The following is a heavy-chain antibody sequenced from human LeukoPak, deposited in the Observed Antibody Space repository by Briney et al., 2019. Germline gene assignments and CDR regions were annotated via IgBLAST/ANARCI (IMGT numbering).Heavy chain of an antibody. V-gene: IGHV1-69*06. J-gene: IGHJ6*04. CDR2: IIPIFGTA. Sequence: GSSVKVSCKASGGTFGSYAISWVRQAPGQGLEWMGGIIPIFGTANYAQKFQGRVTITADKSTSTAYMELSSLRSEDTAVYYCAGPIAAAGRDSGYYYGMDVWGKGTTVTVSS. D-gene: IGHD6-13*01. CDR1: GGTFGSYA. CDR3: AGPIAAAGRDSGYYYGMDV.